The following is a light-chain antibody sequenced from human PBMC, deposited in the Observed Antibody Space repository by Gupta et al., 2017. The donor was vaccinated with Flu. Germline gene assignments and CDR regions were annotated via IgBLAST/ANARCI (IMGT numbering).Light chain of an antibody. CDR3: QQGSSTPLT. Sequence: DVQRTQSSSSLSACVGDRVTITCRASQTMRDYVNWYQQKPGAAPKLLISAASNLQGGVPSRFSGSGAGTEFTLTISSLQYEDLATYYCQQGSSTPLTFGGGTKVEL. CDR2: AAS. V-gene: IGKV1-39*01. CDR1: QTMRDY. J-gene: IGKJ4*01.